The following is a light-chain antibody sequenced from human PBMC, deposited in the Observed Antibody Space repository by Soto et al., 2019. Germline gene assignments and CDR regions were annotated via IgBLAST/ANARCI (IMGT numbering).Light chain of an antibody. CDR1: SSDVGAYKY. CDR3: ASYVGNDIWV. V-gene: IGLV2-8*01. CDR2: EVT. Sequence: QSALTQPPSASGSPGQSVTISCTGTSSDVGAYKYVSWYQQYPGKAPKLMIYEVTKRPSGVADRFSGSKSGNTASLTVSGLQDEDEDDYYCASYVGNDIWVFGGGTKLTVL. J-gene: IGLJ3*02.